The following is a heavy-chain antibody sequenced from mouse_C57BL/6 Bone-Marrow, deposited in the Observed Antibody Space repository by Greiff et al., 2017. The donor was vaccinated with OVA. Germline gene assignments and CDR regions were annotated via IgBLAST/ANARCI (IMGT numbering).Heavy chain of an antibody. CDR2: IDPNSGGT. V-gene: IGHV1-72*01. CDR3: ARAGDYDVGAWFAY. CDR1: GYTFTSYW. D-gene: IGHD2-4*01. J-gene: IGHJ3*01. Sequence: QVHVKQSGAELVKPGASVKLSCKASGYTFTSYWMPWVKQRPGRGLEWIGRIDPNSGGTKYNEKFKSKATLTVDKPSSTAYMQLSSLTSEDSAVYYWARAGDYDVGAWFAYWGQGTLVTVSA.